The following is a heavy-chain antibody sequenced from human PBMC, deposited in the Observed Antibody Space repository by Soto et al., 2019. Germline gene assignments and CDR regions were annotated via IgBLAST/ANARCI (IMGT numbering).Heavy chain of an antibody. Sequence: SETLSLTCAVSGYSISSGYYWTWIRQPPGKGLEWIGYVYNSGSTNYNPSLKSRVTISEDTSKSQFSLKVNSMTAADTAVYYCARYRREAVAGYTLDNWGQGILVTVSS. CDR3: ARYRREAVAGYTLDN. J-gene: IGHJ4*02. CDR2: VYNSGST. CDR1: GYSISSGYY. D-gene: IGHD6-13*01. V-gene: IGHV4-61*01.